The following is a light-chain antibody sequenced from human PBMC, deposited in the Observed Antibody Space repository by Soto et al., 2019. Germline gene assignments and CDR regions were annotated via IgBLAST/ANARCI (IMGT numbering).Light chain of an antibody. V-gene: IGKV2-28*01. Sequence: EIVMSQSPLSLSVTPGEPASFSCRSSHSLLYSNAYNYLDWYLQKPGQSPQLLIYLGSHRASGVPARFSGSGSGTNFTLKISRVEAEDVGFYYCIQGLGNLTFGQGTRLEI. CDR1: HSLLYSNAYNY. CDR2: LGS. CDR3: IQGLGNLT. J-gene: IGKJ5*01.